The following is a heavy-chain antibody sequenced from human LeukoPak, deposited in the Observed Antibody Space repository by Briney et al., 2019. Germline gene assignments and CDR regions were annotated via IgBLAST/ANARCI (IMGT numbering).Heavy chain of an antibody. V-gene: IGHV4-59*01. CDR2: IYYSGST. J-gene: IGHJ4*02. CDR3: AREAPYSSGWHGDFDY. Sequence: PSETLSLTCTVSGGSISSYYWSWIRQPPGKGLEWIGYIYYSGSTNYNPSLKSRVTISVDTSKNQFSLKLSSVTAADTAVYYCAREAPYSSGWHGDFDYWGQGTLVTVSS. D-gene: IGHD6-19*01. CDR1: GGSISSYY.